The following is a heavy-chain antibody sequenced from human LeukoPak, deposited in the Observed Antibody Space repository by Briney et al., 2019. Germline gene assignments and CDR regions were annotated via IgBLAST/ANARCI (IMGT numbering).Heavy chain of an antibody. CDR1: GFTFSSYS. CDR2: ISSSSRYI. D-gene: IGHD5-12*01. J-gene: IGHJ4*02. CDR3: ARGGAAFDN. V-gene: IGHV3-21*01. Sequence: GGSLRLSCAASGFTFSSYSMNWVRQAPGKGLEWVSSISSSSRYIYYADSVKGRFTIARDNAKESLYVQMNSLRAEDTAVHYCARGGAAFDNWGQGTLVTVSS.